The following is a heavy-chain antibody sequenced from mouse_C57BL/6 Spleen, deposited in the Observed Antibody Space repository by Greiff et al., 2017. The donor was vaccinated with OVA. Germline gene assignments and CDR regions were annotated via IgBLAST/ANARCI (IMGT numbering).Heavy chain of an antibody. Sequence: QVQLQQPGAELVKPGASVKMSCKASGYTFTSYWITWVKQRPGQGLEWIGGIYPGSGSTNYNEKFKSKATLTVDTSSSTAYMQLSSLTSEDSAVYYCARTVVAPYAMDYWGQGTSVTVSS. J-gene: IGHJ4*01. CDR2: IYPGSGST. CDR3: ARTVVAPYAMDY. CDR1: GYTFTSYW. V-gene: IGHV1-55*01. D-gene: IGHD1-1*01.